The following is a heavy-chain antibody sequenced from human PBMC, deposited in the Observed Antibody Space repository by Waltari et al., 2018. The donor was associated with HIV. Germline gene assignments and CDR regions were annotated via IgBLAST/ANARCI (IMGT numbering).Heavy chain of an antibody. CDR2: IYYSGST. Sequence: HLQLQESGPGLVKPSETLSLTCTVSGGSISTSNYFWGWIRQTPGKGLEWIGSIYYSGSTYDNPSLKGGVTMSVDTSKNEFSLKLSSVTTADTAVFCCARHARGVGAAYWNFDLWGRGTLVTVSS. V-gene: IGHV4-39*01. CDR3: ARHARGVGAAYWNFDL. D-gene: IGHD1-26*01. CDR1: GGSISTSNYF. J-gene: IGHJ2*01.